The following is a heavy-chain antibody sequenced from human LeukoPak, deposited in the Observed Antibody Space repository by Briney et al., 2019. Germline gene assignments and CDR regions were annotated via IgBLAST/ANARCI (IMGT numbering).Heavy chain of an antibody. V-gene: IGHV4-34*01. CDR1: GVSFSGYY. CDR3: ARVGPSTVVPAATTDFDY. D-gene: IGHD2-2*01. Sequence: PSETLSLTCAVYGVSFSGYYWSWIRQPPGKGLEWIGEINHSGSTNYNPSLKSRVTISVDTSKNQFSLKLSSVTAADTAVYYCARVGPSTVVPAATTDFDYWGQGTLVTVSS. J-gene: IGHJ4*02. CDR2: INHSGST.